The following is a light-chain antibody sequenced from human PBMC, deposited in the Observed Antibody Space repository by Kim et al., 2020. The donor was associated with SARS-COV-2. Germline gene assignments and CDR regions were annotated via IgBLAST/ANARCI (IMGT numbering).Light chain of an antibody. CDR3: QEANSALLA. Sequence: DIQMTQSPSSVSASVGDRVTITCRASQDVGNWLAWNQQKPGRAPKLLIYDASTLHSGVPSRFSGSGSGTDFTLTITNLQPEDSATYYCQEANSALLAFGRGTKVEIK. CDR1: QDVGNW. CDR2: DAS. V-gene: IGKV1D-12*01. J-gene: IGKJ4*01.